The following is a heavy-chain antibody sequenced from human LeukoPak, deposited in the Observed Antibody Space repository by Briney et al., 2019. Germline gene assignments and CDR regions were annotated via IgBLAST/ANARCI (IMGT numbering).Heavy chain of an antibody. V-gene: IGHV1-2*04. CDR1: GGTFSSYA. J-gene: IGHJ4*02. Sequence: ASVKVSCKASGGTFSSYAISWVRQAPGQGLEWMGWINPNSGGTNYAQKFQGWVTMTRDTSISTAYMELSRLRSDDTAVYYCARDLWGRGYSYVVGYWGQGTLVTVSS. CDR2: INPNSGGT. CDR3: ARDLWGRGYSYVVGY. D-gene: IGHD5-18*01.